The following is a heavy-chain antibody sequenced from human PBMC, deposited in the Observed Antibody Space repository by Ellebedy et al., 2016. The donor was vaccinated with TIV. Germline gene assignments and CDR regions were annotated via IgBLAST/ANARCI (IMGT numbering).Heavy chain of an antibody. J-gene: IGHJ6*02. CDR3: AKDLRAVVPAARVCMDV. CDR1: GFTFSSYA. Sequence: GESLKISXAASGFTFSSYAMSWVRQAPGKGLEWVSAISGSGGSTYYADSVKGRFTISRDNSKNTLYLQMNSLRAEDTAVYYCAKDLRAVVPAARVCMDVWGQGTTVTVSS. CDR2: ISGSGGST. V-gene: IGHV3-23*01. D-gene: IGHD2-2*01.